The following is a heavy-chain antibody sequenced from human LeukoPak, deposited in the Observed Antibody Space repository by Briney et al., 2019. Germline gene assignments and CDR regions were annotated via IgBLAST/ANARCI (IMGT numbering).Heavy chain of an antibody. J-gene: IGHJ4*02. CDR1: GYTFTGYY. Sequence: ASVKVSCKASGYTFTGYYMHWVRQAPGQGLEWMGWINPNSGGTNYAQKFQGRVTMTRDTSISTAYMELSRLRSDDTAVYYCARERDLYSYGHFDYWGQGTLVTVSS. CDR2: INPNSGGT. V-gene: IGHV1-2*02. CDR3: ARERDLYSYGHFDY. D-gene: IGHD5-18*01.